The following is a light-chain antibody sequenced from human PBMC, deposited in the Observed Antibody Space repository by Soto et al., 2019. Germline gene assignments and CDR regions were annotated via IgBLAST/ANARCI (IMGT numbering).Light chain of an antibody. V-gene: IGKV3D-15*01. CDR3: QQYNNWPYT. J-gene: IGKJ2*01. CDR1: QSVSSN. CDR2: GAS. Sequence: EIVMTQSPATLSVSPGERATLSCRASQSVSSNLAWYQQKPGQAPRLLIYGASTRATGIPARFSGSGSGTEFTLTISSLQSEDFVVYYCQQYNNWPYTFGHGTKLEIK.